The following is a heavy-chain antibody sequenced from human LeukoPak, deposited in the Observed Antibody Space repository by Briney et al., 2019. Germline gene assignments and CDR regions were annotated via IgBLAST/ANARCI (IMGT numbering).Heavy chain of an antibody. Sequence: GGSLRLSCAASGFTFSTYAMHWVRQAPGKGLEWVAVIPYDGSNKYYADSVKGRFTISRENSKNRLYLQMNSLRAEDTAVYYCAKDPRRYSRTGGYFDYWGQGTLVTVSS. J-gene: IGHJ4*02. CDR3: AKDPRRYSRTGGYFDY. D-gene: IGHD6-13*01. CDR2: IPYDGSNK. CDR1: GFTFSTYA. V-gene: IGHV3-30*04.